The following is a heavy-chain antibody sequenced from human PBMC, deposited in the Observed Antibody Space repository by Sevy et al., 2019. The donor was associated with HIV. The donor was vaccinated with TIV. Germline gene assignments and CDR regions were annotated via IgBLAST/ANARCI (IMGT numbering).Heavy chain of an antibody. CDR2: MNPNSGNT. V-gene: IGHV1-8*01. CDR1: GYTFTSYD. CDR3: ARGSFCRGDCQEGVLDGMDV. Sequence: ASVKVSCKASGYTFTSYDINWVRQATGQGLEWMGWMNPNSGNTGYAQKFQGRVTMTRNTSISTAYMELSSLRSEDTAVYYWARGSFCRGDCQEGVLDGMDVWGQGTTVTVSS. D-gene: IGHD2-21*02. J-gene: IGHJ6*02.